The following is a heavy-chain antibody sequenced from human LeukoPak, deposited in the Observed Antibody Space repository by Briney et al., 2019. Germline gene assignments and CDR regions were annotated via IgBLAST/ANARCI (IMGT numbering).Heavy chain of an antibody. J-gene: IGHJ3*02. CDR3: AKDLYDSSGYYPPGAFDI. V-gene: IGHV3-23*01. Sequence: PGGSLRLSCAASGFTFSSYAMSWVRQAPGKGLEWVSAISGSGGSTYYADSVKSRFTISRDNSKNTLYLQMNSLRAEDTAVYYCAKDLYDSSGYYPPGAFDIWGQGTMVTVSS. CDR2: ISGSGGST. CDR1: GFTFSSYA. D-gene: IGHD3-22*01.